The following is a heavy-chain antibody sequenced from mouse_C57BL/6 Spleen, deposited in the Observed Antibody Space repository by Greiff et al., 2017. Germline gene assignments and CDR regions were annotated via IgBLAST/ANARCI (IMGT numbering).Heavy chain of an antibody. D-gene: IGHD1-1*01. CDR3: ARYYYCSGYGYFDG. J-gene: IGHJ1*03. Sequence: VQLQQSVAELVRPGASVKLSCTASGFNIKNTYMHWVKPRPEKGLEGIGRIDPANGITKYAPKFQGKATITADTSSNTAYLQLSSLTSVDTAIYYFARYYYCSGYGYFDGWGTGTTVTVSS. V-gene: IGHV14-3*01. CDR1: GFNIKNTY. CDR2: IDPANGIT.